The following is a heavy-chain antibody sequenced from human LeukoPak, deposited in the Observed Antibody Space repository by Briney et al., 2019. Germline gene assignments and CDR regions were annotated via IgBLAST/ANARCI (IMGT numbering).Heavy chain of an antibody. CDR3: AREGDLGYCSSTSCYEFDY. D-gene: IGHD2-2*01. V-gene: IGHV3-30*04. Sequence: PGGSLRLSCAASGFTFSSYAMHWVRQAPGKGLEWVAVISYDGGNKYYADSVKGRFTISRDNSKNTLYLQMNSLRAEDTAVYYCAREGDLGYCSSTSCYEFDYWGQGTLVTVSS. CDR1: GFTFSSYA. J-gene: IGHJ4*02. CDR2: ISYDGGNK.